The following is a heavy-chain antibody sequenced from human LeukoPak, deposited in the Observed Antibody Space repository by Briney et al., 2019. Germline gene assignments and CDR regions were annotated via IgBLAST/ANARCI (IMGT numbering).Heavy chain of an antibody. CDR1: GGSISNYY. Sequence: SETLSLTCTVSGGSISNYYWSWIRQSPVKGLEWIGFIYYSGSTNYNPSLKSRITISVDTSKNQFSLKLSSVTAADTAVYYCARARRWNAAVEGWWFDPWGQGTLVTVSS. V-gene: IGHV4-59*01. CDR2: IYYSGST. J-gene: IGHJ5*02. CDR3: ARARRWNAAVEGWWFDP. D-gene: IGHD1-1*01.